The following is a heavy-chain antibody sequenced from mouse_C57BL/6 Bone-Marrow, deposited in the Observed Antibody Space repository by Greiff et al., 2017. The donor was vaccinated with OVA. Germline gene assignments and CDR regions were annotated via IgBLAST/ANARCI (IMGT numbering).Heavy chain of an antibody. CDR3: AFITTVDYAMDY. V-gene: IGHV1-12*01. D-gene: IGHD1-1*01. CDR1: GYTFTSYN. Sequence: QVQLQQPGAELVKPGASVKMSCKASGYTFTSYNMHWVKQTPRQGLEWIGALYPGNGDTSYNQKFKGKATLTVDKSSSTAYMQLSSLTSEDSAVYFCAFITTVDYAMDYWGQGTSVTVSS. J-gene: IGHJ4*01. CDR2: LYPGNGDT.